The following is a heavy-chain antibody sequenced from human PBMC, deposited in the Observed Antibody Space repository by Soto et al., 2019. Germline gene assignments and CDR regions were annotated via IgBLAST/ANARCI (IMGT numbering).Heavy chain of an antibody. V-gene: IGHV6-1*01. CDR3: AGTTSHQWYYMDV. Sequence: PSQTLSLTCAISGDSVSSNSAAWNWIRLSPSRGLEWLARTYYRSRWYNDYAVSVRSRITLNPDTSKNQFSLQLTSVTPEDTAVYYCAGTTSHQWYYMDVWGKGTTVTVAS. CDR2: TYYRSRWYN. D-gene: IGHD1-7*01. CDR1: GDSVSSNSAA. J-gene: IGHJ6*03.